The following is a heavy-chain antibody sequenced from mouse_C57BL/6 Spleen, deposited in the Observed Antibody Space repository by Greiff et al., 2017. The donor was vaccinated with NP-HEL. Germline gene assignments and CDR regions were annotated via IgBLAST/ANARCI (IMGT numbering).Heavy chain of an antibody. CDR3: ANYYGSSRDWYFDV. Sequence: VKLQESGPELVKPGASVKISCKASGYAFSSSWMNWVKQRPGKGLEWIGRIYPGDGDTNYNGKFKGKATLTADKSSSTAYMQLSSLTSEDAAVYFCANYYGSSRDWYFDVWGTGTTVTVSS. J-gene: IGHJ1*03. CDR2: IYPGDGDT. D-gene: IGHD1-1*01. CDR1: GYAFSSSW. V-gene: IGHV1-82*01.